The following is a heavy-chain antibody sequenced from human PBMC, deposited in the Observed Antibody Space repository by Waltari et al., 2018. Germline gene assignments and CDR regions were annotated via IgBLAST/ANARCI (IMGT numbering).Heavy chain of an antibody. V-gene: IGHV3-30*02. CDR3: AKDSLWGTLDY. CDR2: IRNDESNK. Sequence: QVQLVDSGGGVVQSGGSLSLSCAASGFTFRSHGMQWVRQAPGKGVVWVAFIRNDESNKYYGDSVKGRFTISRDTSKNTLYLQMDSLRAEDTAVYYCAKDSLWGTLDYWGQGTLVTVSS. CDR1: GFTFRSHG. D-gene: IGHD3-16*01. J-gene: IGHJ4*02.